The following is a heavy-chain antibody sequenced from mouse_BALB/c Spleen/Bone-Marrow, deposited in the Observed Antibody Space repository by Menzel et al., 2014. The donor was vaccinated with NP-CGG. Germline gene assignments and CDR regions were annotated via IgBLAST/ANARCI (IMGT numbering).Heavy chain of an antibody. V-gene: IGHV14-3*02. D-gene: IGHD4-1*01. CDR1: GFNIKDTY. CDR3: NANWDY. J-gene: IGHJ2*01. CDR2: IDPANGNT. Sequence: EVKLEESGAELVKSGASVKLSCTASGFNIKDTYMHWVKQRPEQGLEWIGRIDPANGNTKYDPKFQGKATITADTSSNTAYLQLSSLTSEDTAVYYCNANWDYWGQGTTLTVSS.